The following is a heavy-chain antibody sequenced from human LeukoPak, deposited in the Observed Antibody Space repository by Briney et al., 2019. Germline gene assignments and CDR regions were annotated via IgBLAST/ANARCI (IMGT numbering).Heavy chain of an antibody. D-gene: IGHD1-7*01. J-gene: IGHJ4*02. CDR3: ATASHYITGTTSDGYYFDY. CDR1: GFTFSSYA. Sequence: PGGSLRLSCAASGFTFSSYAMHWVRQAPGKGLEWVAVISYDGSNKYYADSVKGRFTISRDNSKNTLYLQMNSLRAEDTAVYYCATASHYITGTTSDGYYFDYWGQGTLVTVSS. V-gene: IGHV3-30-3*01. CDR2: ISYDGSNK.